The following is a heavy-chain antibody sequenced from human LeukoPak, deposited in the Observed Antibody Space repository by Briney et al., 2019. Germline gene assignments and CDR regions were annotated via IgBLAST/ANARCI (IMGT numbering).Heavy chain of an antibody. Sequence: SETLSLTCTVSGGSISSYYWSWIRLPPGKGLEWIGYIYYSGSTNYNPSLKSRVTISVDTSKNQFSLKLSSVTAADTPVYYCARLVYDRADYYFDYWGQGTLVTVSS. V-gene: IGHV4-59*08. CDR1: GGSISSYY. D-gene: IGHD1-14*01. CDR3: ARLVYDRADYYFDY. J-gene: IGHJ4*02. CDR2: IYYSGST.